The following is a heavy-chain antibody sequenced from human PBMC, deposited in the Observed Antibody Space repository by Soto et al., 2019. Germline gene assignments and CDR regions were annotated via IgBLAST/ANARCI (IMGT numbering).Heavy chain of an antibody. J-gene: IGHJ4*02. D-gene: IGHD3-10*01. CDR2: ISYDGTNK. V-gene: IGHV3-30*18. Sequence: QVKLVESGGGVVQPGRSLRLSCAASGFTCSSYGMHWVRQAPGKGLEWLAVISYDGTNKYHADSVKGRFTISRDNSKNTLYLQMNSLRAEDTAVYYCAKDDRPWFSSYYFDYWGQGTLVTVSS. CDR3: AKDDRPWFSSYYFDY. CDR1: GFTCSSYG.